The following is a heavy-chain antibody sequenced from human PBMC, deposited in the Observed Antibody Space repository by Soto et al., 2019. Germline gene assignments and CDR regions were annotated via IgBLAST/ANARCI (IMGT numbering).Heavy chain of an antibody. CDR1: GFTFSSYS. CDR2: ISSSSSTI. Sequence: PGGSLRLSCAASGFTFSSYSMNWVRQAPGKGLEWVSYISSSSSTIYYADSVKGRFTISRDNAKNSLYLQMNSLRAEDTAVYYCASFWSGYPIYFDYWGQGTLVTVSS. J-gene: IGHJ4*02. D-gene: IGHD3-3*01. V-gene: IGHV3-48*01. CDR3: ASFWSGYPIYFDY.